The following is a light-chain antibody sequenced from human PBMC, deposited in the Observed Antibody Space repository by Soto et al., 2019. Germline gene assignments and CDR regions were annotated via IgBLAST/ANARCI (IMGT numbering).Light chain of an antibody. J-gene: IGLJ1*01. V-gene: IGLV2-14*01. CDR2: DVR. Sequence: QSVLTQPASVSGSPRQSITISCTGTSSDIGDNNYVSWYQQHPGKAPKLMIYDVRHRPSGVSIRFSGSKSGNTASLTISDLQAEDEADYYCSSYRISSTYVFGTGTKVTVL. CDR1: SSDIGDNNY. CDR3: SSYRISSTYV.